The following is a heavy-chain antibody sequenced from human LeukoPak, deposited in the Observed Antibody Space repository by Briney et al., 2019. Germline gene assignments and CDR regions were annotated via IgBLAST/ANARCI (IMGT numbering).Heavy chain of an antibody. CDR2: INTFNANT. CDR1: GYTFTNYG. V-gene: IGHV1-18*01. Sequence: ASVKVSCKASGYTFTNYGLIWVRQAPGQGLEWMGWINTFNANTKYGQKFQGRVTMTTDKATSTAYMELRNLRSDDTAVYYCARSHSASLRAPFDYWGQGTLVTVSS. J-gene: IGHJ4*02. D-gene: IGHD3-16*01. CDR3: ARSHSASLRAPFDY.